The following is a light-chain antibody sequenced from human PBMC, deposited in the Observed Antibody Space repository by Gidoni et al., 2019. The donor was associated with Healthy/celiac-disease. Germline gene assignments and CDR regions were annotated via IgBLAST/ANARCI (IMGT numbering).Light chain of an antibody. J-gene: IGKJ1*01. V-gene: IGKV1-5*03. CDR1: QSISSW. CDR3: QKYNSYSRT. CDR2: KAS. Sequence: DIQMTQSPSTLSASVGDRVTITCWASQSISSWLAWYQQKPGKAPKLLIYKASSLESGVPSRFSGRGSGKEFTLTNSSLQPDDFATYYCQKYNSYSRTFGQGTKVEIK.